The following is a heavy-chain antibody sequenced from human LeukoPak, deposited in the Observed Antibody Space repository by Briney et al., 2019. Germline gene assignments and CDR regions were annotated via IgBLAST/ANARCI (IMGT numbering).Heavy chain of an antibody. Sequence: PSETLSLTCTVSGGSISSSSYYWGWIRQPPGKGLEWIGSIYYSGSTYYNPSLKSRVTISVDTSKNQFSLKLSSVTAADTAVYYCARRRGIAAAGTEYFDYWGQGTLVTVSS. CDR2: IYYSGST. D-gene: IGHD6-13*01. CDR3: ARRRGIAAAGTEYFDY. V-gene: IGHV4-39*01. J-gene: IGHJ4*02. CDR1: GGSISSSSYY.